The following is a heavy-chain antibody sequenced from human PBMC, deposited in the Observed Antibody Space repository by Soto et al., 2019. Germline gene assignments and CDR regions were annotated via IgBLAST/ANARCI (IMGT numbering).Heavy chain of an antibody. J-gene: IGHJ4*02. CDR1: GFTFRTYA. CDR2: ISGSGGNK. CDR3: ATSTIAVADTSARE. V-gene: IGHV3-23*01. Sequence: EVQVLESGGGLVQPGGSLRLSCAASGFTFRTYAMNWVRQAPGKGLEWVSAISGSGGNKYYADSVKGRFTISRDNSKNTLYLQMNSLRAEDTAVYYCATSTIAVADTSAREWGQGTLVTVTS. D-gene: IGHD6-19*01.